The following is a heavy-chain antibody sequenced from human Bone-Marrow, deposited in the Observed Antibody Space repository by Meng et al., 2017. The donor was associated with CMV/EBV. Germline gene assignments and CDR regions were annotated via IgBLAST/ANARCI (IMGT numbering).Heavy chain of an antibody. CDR1: GFTFNNAW. V-gene: IGHV3-30*03. CDR3: ARVLYCSSTSCYKAAGVYFQH. Sequence: GESLKISCAASGFTFNNAWMSWVRQAPGKGLEWVAVISYDGSNKYYADSVKGRFTISRDNSKNTLYLQMNSLRAEDTAVYYCARVLYCSSTSCYKAAGVYFQHWGQGTLVTVSS. D-gene: IGHD2-2*02. CDR2: ISYDGSNK. J-gene: IGHJ1*01.